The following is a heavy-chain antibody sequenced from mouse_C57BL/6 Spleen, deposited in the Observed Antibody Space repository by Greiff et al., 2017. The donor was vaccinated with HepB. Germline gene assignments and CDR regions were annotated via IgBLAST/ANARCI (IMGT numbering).Heavy chain of an antibody. D-gene: IGHD2-3*01. CDR3: ARRDDGSFAY. CDR2: ISSGGSYT. J-gene: IGHJ3*01. Sequence: EVMLVESGGDLVKPGGSLKLSCAASGFTFSSYGMSWVRQTPDKRLEWVATISSGGSYTYYPDSVKGRFTISRDNAKNTLYLQMSSLKSEDTAMYYCARRDDGSFAYWGQGTLVTVSA. CDR1: GFTFSSYG. V-gene: IGHV5-6*02.